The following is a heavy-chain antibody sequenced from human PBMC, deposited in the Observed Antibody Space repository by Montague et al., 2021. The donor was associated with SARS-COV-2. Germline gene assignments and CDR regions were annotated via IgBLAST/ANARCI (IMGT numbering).Heavy chain of an antibody. CDR2: IYTSGST. J-gene: IGHJ3*02. CDR3: ASGTYYYDSSGPPSLSWFAFDI. D-gene: IGHD3-22*01. Sequence: SQTLSLTCTVAGGSISSGSYYWSWIRQPAGKGLEWIGRIYTSGSTNYNPSLKSRVTISVDTSKNQFSLKLSSVTAADTAVYYCASGTYYYDSSGPPSLSWFAFDIWGQGTMVTVSS. CDR1: GGSISSGSYY. V-gene: IGHV4-61*02.